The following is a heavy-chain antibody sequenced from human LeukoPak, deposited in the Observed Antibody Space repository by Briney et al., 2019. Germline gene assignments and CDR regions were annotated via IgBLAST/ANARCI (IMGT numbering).Heavy chain of an antibody. D-gene: IGHD3-10*01. V-gene: IGHV3-30*03. J-gene: IGHJ3*01. CDR3: VRDLYGSRGDAFDL. Sequence: GGSLRLSCAASGFTFSSYGMHWVRQAPGKGLEWVAVISYDGSNKYYADSVKGRFTISRDNSKNTLYLQMNSLRAEDTAVYYCVRDLYGSRGDAFDLWGQGTMVTVSS. CDR2: ISYDGSNK. CDR1: GFTFSSYG.